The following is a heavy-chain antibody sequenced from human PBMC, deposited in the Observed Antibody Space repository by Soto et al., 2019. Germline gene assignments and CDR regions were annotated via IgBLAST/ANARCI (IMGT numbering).Heavy chain of an antibody. D-gene: IGHD3-16*01. J-gene: IGHJ4*02. Sequence: EVQLVESGGGLVQPGGALRLSCAASGFTVSNTYITWVRQAPGKGLECVSVIYSGGNIYYADSVKGRFTISRDNSKNTVYLKMNSLRVEDRAVYYCARGGGGVPIDYWGQGTLVTVSS. CDR2: IYSGGNI. V-gene: IGHV3-66*01. CDR3: ARGGGGVPIDY. CDR1: GFTVSNTY.